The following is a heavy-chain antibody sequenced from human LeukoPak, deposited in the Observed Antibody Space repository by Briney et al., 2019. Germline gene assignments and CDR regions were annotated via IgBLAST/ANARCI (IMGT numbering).Heavy chain of an antibody. D-gene: IGHD3-16*01. CDR1: GFTFSSYW. V-gene: IGHV3-74*01. CDR3: PRGGVDH. J-gene: IGHJ4*02. Sequence: GGSLRLSCAASGFTFSSYWMHWVRPAPGKGLVWVSRINSDGSTTTYADSVKGRFTISRDNAKNTLYLQMNGLRAEDTAVYYCPRGGVDHWGQGTLVTVSS. CDR2: INSDGSTT.